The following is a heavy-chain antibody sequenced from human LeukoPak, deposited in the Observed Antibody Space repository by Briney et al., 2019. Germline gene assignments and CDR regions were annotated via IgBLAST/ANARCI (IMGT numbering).Heavy chain of an antibody. Sequence: GRSLRLSCAASGFTFSSYGMHWVRQAPGMGLEWVAVISFDGSNKYYADSVKGRFTISRDNSRNTLYLQMNSLRAEDTAVYYCAKVGTLAVTTEPYFDYWGQGTLVTVSS. D-gene: IGHD4-17*01. CDR3: AKVGTLAVTTEPYFDY. CDR2: ISFDGSNK. CDR1: GFTFSSYG. J-gene: IGHJ4*02. V-gene: IGHV3-30*18.